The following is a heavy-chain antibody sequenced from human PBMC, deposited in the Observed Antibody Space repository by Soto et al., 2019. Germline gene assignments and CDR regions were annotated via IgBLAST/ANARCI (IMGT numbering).Heavy chain of an antibody. V-gene: IGHV5-51*01. D-gene: IGHD6-13*01. CDR2: IYPGDSDT. CDR3: ARRGDSAAAGKPFDY. J-gene: IGHJ4*02. CDR1: GYSFTSYW. Sequence: GESLKISCKGSGYSFTSYWIGRVRQMPGKGLEWMGIIYPGDSDTRYSPSFQGQVTISADKSISTAYLQWSSLKASDTAMYYCARRGDSAAAGKPFDYWGQGTLVTVSS.